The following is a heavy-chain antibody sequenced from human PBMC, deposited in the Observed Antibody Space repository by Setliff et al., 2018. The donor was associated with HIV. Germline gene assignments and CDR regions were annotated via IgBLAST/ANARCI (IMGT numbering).Heavy chain of an antibody. Sequence: PSETLSLTCAVSGGSITRGGYYWSWIRQFAGKGLEWIAEIYYSGRTNYNPSLKSRLTVSIDTSKNHRSLKLTSMTAADTAMYFCARGKDPGLYFDNWRQVMLVTVSS. J-gene: IGHJ4*02. CDR1: GGSITRGGYY. CDR3: ARGKDPGLYFDN. D-gene: IGHD2-15*01. V-gene: IGHV4-31*11. CDR2: IYYSGRT.